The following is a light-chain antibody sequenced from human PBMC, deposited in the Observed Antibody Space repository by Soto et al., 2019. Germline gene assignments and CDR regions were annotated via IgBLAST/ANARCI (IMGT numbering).Light chain of an antibody. CDR1: QSVTSSY. CDR3: QQYGGLPT. V-gene: IGKV3-20*01. CDR2: GAS. J-gene: IGKJ1*01. Sequence: EIVLTQSPGTLSLSPGERVTLSCRASQSVTSSYIAWYQQKSGQAPRLLLYGASSRATGIPDRFRGSGSGTDFTLTISRLEHEDFAVYYCQQYGGLPTFGQGTKVEIK.